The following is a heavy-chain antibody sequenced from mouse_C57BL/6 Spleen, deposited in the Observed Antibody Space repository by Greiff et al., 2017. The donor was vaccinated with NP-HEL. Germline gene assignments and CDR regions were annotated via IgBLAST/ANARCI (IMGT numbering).Heavy chain of an antibody. CDR3: AKDSNLYYYAMDY. V-gene: IGHV1-64*01. D-gene: IGHD2-5*01. J-gene: IGHJ4*01. CDR2: IHPNSGST. CDR1: GYTFTSYW. Sequence: QVQLQQPGAELVKPGASVKLSCKASGYTFTSYWMHWVKQRPGQGLEWIGMIHPNSGSTNSNEKFKSKATLTVDKSSSTAYMQLSSLTSEDSEVYYSAKDSNLYYYAMDYWGPGTSVTVSS.